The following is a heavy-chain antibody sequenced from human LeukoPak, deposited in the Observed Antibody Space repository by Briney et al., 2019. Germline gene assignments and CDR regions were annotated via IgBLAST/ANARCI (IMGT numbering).Heavy chain of an antibody. Sequence: PAGSLRLSCAASGFTFSSYSMNWVRQAPGKGLEWVSSISSSSSYIYYADSVKGRFTISRDNAKNSLYLQMNSLRAEDTAVYYCARTKPVDTAMVSMLTDYWGQGTLVTVSS. CDR2: ISSSSSYI. J-gene: IGHJ4*02. CDR3: ARTKPVDTAMVSMLTDY. V-gene: IGHV3-21*01. D-gene: IGHD5-18*01. CDR1: GFTFSSYS.